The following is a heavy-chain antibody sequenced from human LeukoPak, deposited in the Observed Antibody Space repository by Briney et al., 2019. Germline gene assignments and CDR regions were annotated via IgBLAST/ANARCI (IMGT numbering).Heavy chain of an antibody. Sequence: GASVKVSCKASGYTFTGYYMHWVRQAPGQGLEWMGWINPNSGGTNYAQKFQGRITMTRDTSISTAYMELSRLRSEDTAVYYCARGETYYCSGGSCYDQYYYYYMDVWGKGTTVTISS. CDR2: INPNSGGT. V-gene: IGHV1-2*02. CDR1: GYTFTGYY. CDR3: ARGETYYCSGGSCYDQYYYYYMDV. J-gene: IGHJ6*03. D-gene: IGHD2-15*01.